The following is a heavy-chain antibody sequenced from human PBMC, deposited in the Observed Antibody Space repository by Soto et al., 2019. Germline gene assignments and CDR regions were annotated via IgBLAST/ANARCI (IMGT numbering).Heavy chain of an antibody. CDR3: ADLSRYCTSSNCD. D-gene: IGHD2-2*01. V-gene: IGHV3-23*01. J-gene: IGHJ4*02. CDR1: GFTFSSYS. CDR2: IGTSATT. Sequence: DVRLLESGGGLVQPGGSLRLSCAASGFTFSSYSMSWVRQAPGKGLEWVSTIGTSATTYYGDSVRGRFTISRHNSRNTPYRQMNSLRSEDAAVYYCADLSRYCTSSNCDWGQGTLVTVSS.